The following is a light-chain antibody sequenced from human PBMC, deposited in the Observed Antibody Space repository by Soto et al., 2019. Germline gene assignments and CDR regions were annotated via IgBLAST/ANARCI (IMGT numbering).Light chain of an antibody. J-gene: IGKJ1*01. CDR3: QQYYTTPWA. Sequence: ILMTHSQASLSVSLGERATSNCKSSQSVLYSANDDNYLAWYQQKPGQPPKLLIYWASTRESGVPDRFSGSGSRTDFTLTISSLQAEDVAVYYCQQYYTTPWAFGQGTKVDIK. V-gene: IGKV4-1*01. CDR1: QSVLYSANDDNY. CDR2: WAS.